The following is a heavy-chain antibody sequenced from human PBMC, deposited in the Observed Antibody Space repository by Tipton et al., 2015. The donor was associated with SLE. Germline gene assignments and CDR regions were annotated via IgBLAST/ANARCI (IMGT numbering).Heavy chain of an antibody. D-gene: IGHD2-21*02. V-gene: IGHV4-39*01. CDR2: IYYSGST. CDR3: ARYGPGVTHFDY. J-gene: IGHJ4*02. CDR1: GGSISSSSYY. Sequence: TLSLTCTVSGGSISSSSYYWGWIRQPPGKGLEWIGRIYYSGSTYYNPSLKRRVTISVDTSKNQFSLKLSSVTAADTAVYYCARYGPGVTHFDYWGQGTLVTVSS.